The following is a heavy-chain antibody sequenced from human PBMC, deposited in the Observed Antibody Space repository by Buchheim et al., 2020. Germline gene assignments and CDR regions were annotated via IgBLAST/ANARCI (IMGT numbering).Heavy chain of an antibody. CDR3: ASFWSGYYINSGDWYFDL. D-gene: IGHD3-3*01. J-gene: IGHJ2*01. V-gene: IGHV1-69*01. Sequence: QVQLVQSGAEVKKPGSSVKVSCKASGGTFSSYAISWVRQAPGQGLEWMGGIIPIFGTATYAQKFQGRVTITADESTSTAYMELSSLRSEDTAVYYCASFWSGYYINSGDWYFDLWGRGTL. CDR2: IIPIFGTA. CDR1: GGTFSSYA.